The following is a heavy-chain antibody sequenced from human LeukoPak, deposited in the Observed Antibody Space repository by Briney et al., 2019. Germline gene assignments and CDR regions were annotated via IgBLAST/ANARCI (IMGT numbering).Heavy chain of an antibody. Sequence: TGGSLRLSCAASGFTFSSYAMSWVRQAPGKGLEWVSAISGSGGSTYYADSVKGRFTISRDNSKNTLYLQMNSLRAEDTAVYYCAKEGRITMIVVVIKKFDYWGQGTLVTVSS. CDR2: ISGSGGST. CDR1: GFTFSSYA. CDR3: AKEGRITMIVVVIKKFDY. J-gene: IGHJ4*02. D-gene: IGHD3-22*01. V-gene: IGHV3-23*01.